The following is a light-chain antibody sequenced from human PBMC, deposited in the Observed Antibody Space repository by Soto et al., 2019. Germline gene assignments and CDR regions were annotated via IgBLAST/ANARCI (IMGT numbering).Light chain of an antibody. V-gene: IGLV2-14*01. CDR1: SSDVGGYNY. Sequence: QSALTQPDSVSGSPGQSITISCTGTSSDVGGYNYVSWYQQHPGKVPKLMIYDVSNRPSGISDRFSGSKSGNTASLTISGLQAEDEADYYCSSYTSTRTVVFGGGTKVTVL. J-gene: IGLJ2*01. CDR2: DVS. CDR3: SSYTSTRTVV.